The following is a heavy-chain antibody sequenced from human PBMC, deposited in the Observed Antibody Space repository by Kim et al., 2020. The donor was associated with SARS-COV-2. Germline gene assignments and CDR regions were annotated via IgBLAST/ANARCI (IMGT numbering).Heavy chain of an antibody. CDR2: ISYDGSNK. V-gene: IGHV3-33*05. CDR3: ARDFGGIVVVPARPGSPYGMDV. CDR1: GFTFSSYG. J-gene: IGHJ6*02. Sequence: GGSLRLSCAASGFTFSSYGMHWVRQAPGKGLEWVAVISYDGSNKYYADSVKGRFTISRDNSKNTLYLQMNSLRAEDTAVYYCARDFGGIVVVPARPGSPYGMDVWGQGTTVTVSS. D-gene: IGHD2-2*01.